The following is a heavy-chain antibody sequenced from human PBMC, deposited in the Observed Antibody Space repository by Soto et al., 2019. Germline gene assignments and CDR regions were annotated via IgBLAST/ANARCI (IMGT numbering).Heavy chain of an antibody. CDR2: IYYSGST. V-gene: IGHV4-31*03. CDR1: GGSISSGGYY. Sequence: QVQLQESGPGLVKPSQTLSLTCTVSGGSISSGGYYWSWIRQHPGKGLEWIGYIYYSGSTYYNPSLKSRVTISVDTSKNQFSLKLSSVTAADTAVYYCARLADYGDYLWGYYYGMDVWGQGTTVTVSS. J-gene: IGHJ6*02. D-gene: IGHD4-17*01. CDR3: ARLADYGDYLWGYYYGMDV.